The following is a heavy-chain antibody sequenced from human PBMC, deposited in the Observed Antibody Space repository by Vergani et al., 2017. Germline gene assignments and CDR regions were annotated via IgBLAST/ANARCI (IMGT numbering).Heavy chain of an antibody. J-gene: IGHJ3*01. CDR2: IIPILGKT. D-gene: IGHD1-1*01. CDR1: GGTFSSYA. Sequence: QVQLVQSGAEVKKPGSSVKVSCKASGGTFSSYAISWVRQAPGQGLEWMGRIIPILGKTKYAQDFQGRLTITADTSTSTAYMELRSLRSDDTAVYFCARVAPSNSEVTPTAFDVWGQGTMVTVSS. CDR3: ARVAPSNSEVTPTAFDV. V-gene: IGHV1-69*04.